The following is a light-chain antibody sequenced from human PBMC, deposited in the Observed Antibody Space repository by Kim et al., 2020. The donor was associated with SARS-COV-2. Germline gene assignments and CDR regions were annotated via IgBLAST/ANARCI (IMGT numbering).Light chain of an antibody. V-gene: IGLV4-60*03. Sequence: QPVLTQSSSASASLGSSVKLTCTLSSGHSDYIIAWHQHQPGKAPRYLMKLEGSGSCDKGSGVPDRFSGSSSGADRYLTISNLQSEDEADYYCETWDSNTRVFGGGTKLTVL. J-gene: IGLJ3*02. CDR1: SGHSDYI. CDR3: ETWDSNTRV. CDR2: LEGSGSC.